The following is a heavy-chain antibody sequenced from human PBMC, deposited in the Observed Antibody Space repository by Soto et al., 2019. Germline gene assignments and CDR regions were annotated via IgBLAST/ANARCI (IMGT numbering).Heavy chain of an antibody. Sequence: ASVKVSCKASGGTFSSYAISWVRQAPGQGLEWMGGIIPIFGTANYAQKFQGRVTITADESTSTAYMELSSLRSEDTAVHYCARDPYYYGSGEPYYYGMDVWGQGTTVTVSS. CDR3: ARDPYYYGSGEPYYYGMDV. CDR1: GGTFSSYA. D-gene: IGHD3-10*01. J-gene: IGHJ6*02. CDR2: IIPIFGTA. V-gene: IGHV1-69*13.